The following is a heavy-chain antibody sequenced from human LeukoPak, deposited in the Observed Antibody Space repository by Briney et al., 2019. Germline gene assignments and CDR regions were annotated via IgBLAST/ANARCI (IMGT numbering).Heavy chain of an antibody. CDR1: GGSISSYY. D-gene: IGHD3-3*02. CDR2: IYYSGST. J-gene: IGHJ3*02. V-gene: IGHV4-59*01. Sequence: PSETLSLTCTVSGGSISSYYWSWIRQPPGKGLEWIGYIYYSGSTNYNPSLKSRVTMSVDTSKNQFSLKLSSVTAADTAVYYCARLAGRDAFDIWGQGTMVTVSS. CDR3: ARLAGRDAFDI.